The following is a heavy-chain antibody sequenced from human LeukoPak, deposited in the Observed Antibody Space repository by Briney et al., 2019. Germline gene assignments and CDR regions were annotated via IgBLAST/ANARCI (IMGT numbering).Heavy chain of an antibody. CDR2: IYYSGST. CDR1: GGSISPYY. J-gene: IGHJ4*02. Sequence: SETLSLTCTVSGGSISPYYWNWIRQPPGKGLEWIGYIYYSGSTNYNPSLNSRATMSVDTSKHQFSLKLNFVTAADTAVYYCARQGSGWYYFDYWGQGTVVTVSS. D-gene: IGHD6-19*01. CDR3: ARQGSGWYYFDY. V-gene: IGHV4-59*08.